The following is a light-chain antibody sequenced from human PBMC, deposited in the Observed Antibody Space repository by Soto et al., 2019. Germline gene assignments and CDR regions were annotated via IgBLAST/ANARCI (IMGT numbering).Light chain of an antibody. CDR3: QQRSNWPALT. V-gene: IGKV3-11*01. CDR2: DAS. Sequence: EIVLTQSPATLSLSPGERATLSCRASQSVNSYLAWYQQKPGQGPRLLIYDASNRATGIPARFSGSGSETDFTLTISSLEPEDFAVYYCQQRSNWPALTFGGGTKVEIK. J-gene: IGKJ4*01. CDR1: QSVNSY.